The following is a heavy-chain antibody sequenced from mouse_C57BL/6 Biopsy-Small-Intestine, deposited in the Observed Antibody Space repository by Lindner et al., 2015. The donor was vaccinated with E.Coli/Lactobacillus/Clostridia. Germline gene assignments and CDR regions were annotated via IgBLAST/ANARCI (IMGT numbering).Heavy chain of an antibody. CDR2: INPSTGGT. CDR1: GYSFTGYY. Sequence: VQLQESGPELVKPGASVKISCKASGYSFTGYYMYWVKQSPAKSIEWIGEINPSTGGTTYNQKFKAKATLTADKSSSTAYMQLKSLTSEDSAVYYCGRWGLVDFWGQGTSVTVSS. V-gene: IGHV1-42*01. D-gene: IGHD2-2*01. J-gene: IGHJ4*01. CDR3: GRWGLVDF.